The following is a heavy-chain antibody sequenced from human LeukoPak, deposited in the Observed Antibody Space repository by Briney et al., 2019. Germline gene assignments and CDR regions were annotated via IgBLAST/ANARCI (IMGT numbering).Heavy chain of an antibody. J-gene: IGHJ4*02. D-gene: IGHD3/OR15-3a*01. CDR2: IKSTSDGGTI. CDR3: ARGLGGTGARYFDY. V-gene: IGHV3-15*01. CDR1: GFTFSNAW. Sequence: AGGSLRLSCAASGFTFSNAWMSWVRQAPGKGLKWVGRIKSTSDGGTIDYAAPVKGRFTISRDDSKNSLYLQMNSLKTDDTAVYYCARGLGGTGARYFDYWGQGTLVTVSS.